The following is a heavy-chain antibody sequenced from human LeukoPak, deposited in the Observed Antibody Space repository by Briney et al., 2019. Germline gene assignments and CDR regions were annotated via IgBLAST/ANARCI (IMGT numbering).Heavy chain of an antibody. V-gene: IGHV4-39*01. D-gene: IGHD3-22*01. CDR2: IYYSGST. Sequence: SETLSLTCTVSGGSISSSSYYWGWIRQPPGKGLEWIGSIYYSGSTYYNPSLKSRVTISVDTFKNQFSLKLSSVTAADTAVYYCARQGYYDSSGYIFDYWGQGNLVTVSS. CDR3: ARQGYYDSSGYIFDY. J-gene: IGHJ4*02. CDR1: GGSISSSSYY.